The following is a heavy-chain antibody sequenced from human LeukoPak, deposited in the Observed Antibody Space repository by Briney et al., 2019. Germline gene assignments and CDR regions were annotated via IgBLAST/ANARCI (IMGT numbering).Heavy chain of an antibody. CDR1: GFTFSSYG. Sequence: AGGSLRLSCAASGFTFSSYGMHWVRQAPGKGLEWVAVISYDGSNKYYADSVKGRFTISRDNSKNTLYLQMNSLRAEDTAVYYCAKGSSTRSFDYWGQGTLVTVSS. V-gene: IGHV3-30*18. CDR2: ISYDGSNK. CDR3: AKGSSTRSFDY. J-gene: IGHJ4*02. D-gene: IGHD6-13*01.